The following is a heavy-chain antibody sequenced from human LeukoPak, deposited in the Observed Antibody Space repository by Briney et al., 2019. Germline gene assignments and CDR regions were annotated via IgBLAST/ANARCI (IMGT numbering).Heavy chain of an antibody. CDR2: IIPILGIA. D-gene: IGHD2-2*02. V-gene: IGHV1-69*04. CDR3: ARDNGYCSSTSCYTGVGWFDP. CDR1: GGTFSSYT. J-gene: IGHJ5*02. Sequence: XVKVSCKASGGTFSSYTISWVRQAPGQGLEWMGRIIPILGIANYAQKFQGRVTITADKSTSTAYMELSSLRSEDTAVYYCARDNGYCSSTSCYTGVGWFDPWGQGTLVTVSS.